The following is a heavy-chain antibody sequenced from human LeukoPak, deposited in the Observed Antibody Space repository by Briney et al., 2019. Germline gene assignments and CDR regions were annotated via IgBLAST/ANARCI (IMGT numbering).Heavy chain of an antibody. D-gene: IGHD6-19*01. V-gene: IGHV1-2*02. CDR1: GYTFTGYY. CDR3: ARARPVAGIGNWFGP. Sequence: GASVKVSCKASGYTFTGYYMHWVRQAPGQGLEWMGWINPNSGGTNYAQKFQGRVTMTRDTSISTAYMELSRLRSDDTAVYYCARARPVAGIGNWFGPWGQGTLVTVSS. J-gene: IGHJ5*02. CDR2: INPNSGGT.